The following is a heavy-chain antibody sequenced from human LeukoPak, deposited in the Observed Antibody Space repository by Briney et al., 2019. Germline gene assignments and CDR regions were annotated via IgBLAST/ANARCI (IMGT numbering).Heavy chain of an antibody. CDR1: GFTFSGYS. D-gene: IGHD3-10*01. CDR2: ISSTGSSI. Sequence: GGSLRLSCAASGFTFSGYSMNWVRQAPGKGLEWVSYISSTGSSIYYADSVKGRFTISRDNAKNSLYLQMNSLRAEDTAVYYCARDSITTAFDIWGQGTMVTVSS. V-gene: IGHV3-48*04. CDR3: ARDSITTAFDI. J-gene: IGHJ3*02.